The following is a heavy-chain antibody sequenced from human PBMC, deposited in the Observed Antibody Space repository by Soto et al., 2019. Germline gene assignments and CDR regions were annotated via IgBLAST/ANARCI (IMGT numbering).Heavy chain of an antibody. CDR3: ATGVGASGMGGL. CDR2: IIPIFGTA. D-gene: IGHD1-26*01. V-gene: IGHV1-69*12. Sequence: QVQLVQSGAEVKKPGSSVKVSCKASGGTFSTSAFAWVRQAPGQGPEWMGGIIPIFGTAIYAQKFQGRVTITADESTTTAYLELSSLKSYDTAVYYCATGVGASGMGGLWGQGTLVTVSS. CDR1: GGTFSTSA. J-gene: IGHJ4*02.